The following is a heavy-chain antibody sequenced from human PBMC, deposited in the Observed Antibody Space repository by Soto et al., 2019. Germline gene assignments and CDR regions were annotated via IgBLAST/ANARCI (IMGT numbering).Heavy chain of an antibody. V-gene: IGHV3-23*01. CDR3: AKGVPGIAVAGTGYFQH. Sequence: PGGSLRLSCAVSGFTFSSYAMSWVRQAPGKGLEWVSGISGSGDSTYYADSVKGRFTISRDNSKNTLYLQMNSLRAEDTAVYYCAKGVPGIAVAGTGYFQHWGQGTLVTVSS. CDR2: ISGSGDST. CDR1: GFTFSSYA. J-gene: IGHJ1*01. D-gene: IGHD6-19*01.